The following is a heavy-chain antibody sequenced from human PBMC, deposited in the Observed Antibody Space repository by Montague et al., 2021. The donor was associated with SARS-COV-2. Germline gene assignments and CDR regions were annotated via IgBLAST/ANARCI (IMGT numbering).Heavy chain of an antibody. CDR2: IYYTGTT. Sequence: TLSLTCTVSGGSISSDDYYWSWIRQPPGKVLEWIGYIYYTGTTYYNPSLKSRVTISVDTSKNQFSLKLRSVTAAGTAVFYCARHHSSWGQGTLVTVSS. V-gene: IGHV4-30-4*08. CDR1: GGSISSDDYY. J-gene: IGHJ5*02. D-gene: IGHD2-21*01. CDR3: ARHHSS.